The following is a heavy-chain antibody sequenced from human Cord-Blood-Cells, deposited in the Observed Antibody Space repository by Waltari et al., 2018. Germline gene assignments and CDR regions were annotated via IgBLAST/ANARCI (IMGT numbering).Heavy chain of an antibody. D-gene: IGHD4-17*01. V-gene: IGHV3-53*01. CDR1: GFTVSSNY. J-gene: IGHJ4*02. CDR3: ARVTHGDYVS. CDR2: ITSGGST. Sequence: EVQLVESGGGLIQPGGSLRLSCAASGFTVSSNYMSWFRQAPGKGQEWVSVITSGGSTYYADSVKGRFTISRDNSKNTLYLQMNSLRAEDTAVYYCARVTHGDYVSWGQGTLVTVSS.